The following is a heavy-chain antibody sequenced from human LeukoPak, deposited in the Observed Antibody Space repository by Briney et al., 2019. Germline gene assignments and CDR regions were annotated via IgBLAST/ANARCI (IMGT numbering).Heavy chain of an antibody. CDR2: IYHSGST. CDR1: GYSISSGYY. CDR3: ARSGTHYYGSGSPYYFDY. D-gene: IGHD3-10*01. J-gene: IGHJ4*02. Sequence: SETLSLTCTVSGYSISSGYYWGWIRQPPGKGLEWIGYIYHSGSTYYNPSLKSRVTVSVDRSKNQFSLKLSSVIAADTAVYYCARSGTHYYGSGSPYYFDYWGQGTLVTVSS. V-gene: IGHV4-38-2*02.